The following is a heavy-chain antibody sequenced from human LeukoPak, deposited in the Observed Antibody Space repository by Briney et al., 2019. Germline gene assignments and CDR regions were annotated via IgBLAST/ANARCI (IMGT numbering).Heavy chain of an antibody. V-gene: IGHV4-39*01. D-gene: IGHD2-2*01. Sequence: PSETLSLTCTVSGGSISSSSYYWGWIRQPPGRGLGWIGCIYYSGNTYYNPSLKSRDTISVDTSKNQFSLNLSSVTAADTAVYYCARQRCSSTSCYLPGLHYFDYWGQGTLVTVSS. CDR3: ARQRCSSTSCYLPGLHYFDY. J-gene: IGHJ4*02. CDR1: GGSISSSSYY. CDR2: IYYSGNT.